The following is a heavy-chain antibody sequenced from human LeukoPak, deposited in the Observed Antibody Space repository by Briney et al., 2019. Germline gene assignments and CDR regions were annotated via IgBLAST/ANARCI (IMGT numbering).Heavy chain of an antibody. J-gene: IGHJ5*02. D-gene: IGHD3-22*01. CDR3: VRSYYENRGRFDP. CDR2: IHHTGST. Sequence: SETLSLTCTVSGYSISSGYYWGWVRQPPGKGLEWIGTIHHTGSTYYSPSLRSRVTTSVDTSKNQFSLSLTSVTAADTAVYYCVRSYYENRGRFDPWGQGTLVTVSS. CDR1: GYSISSGYY. V-gene: IGHV4-38-2*02.